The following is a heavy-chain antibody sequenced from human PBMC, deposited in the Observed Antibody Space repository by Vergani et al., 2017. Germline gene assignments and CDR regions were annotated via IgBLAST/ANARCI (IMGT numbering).Heavy chain of an antibody. Sequence: QVQLVQSGAEVKKPGASVKVSCKVSGYTLTELSMNWVRQAPGKGLEWMGGFDPEDGETIYAQKFQGRVTMTEDTPTDTAYMELSSLRSEDTAVYYCATDRLGSGSYSFDAFDIWGQGTMVTVSS. V-gene: IGHV1-24*01. CDR2: FDPEDGET. CDR1: GYTLTELS. CDR3: ATDRLGSGSYSFDAFDI. D-gene: IGHD1-26*01. J-gene: IGHJ3*02.